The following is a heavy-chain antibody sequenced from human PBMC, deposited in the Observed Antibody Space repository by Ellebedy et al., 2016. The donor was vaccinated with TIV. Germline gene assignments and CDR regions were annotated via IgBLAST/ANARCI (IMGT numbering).Heavy chain of an antibody. Sequence: GGSLRLSCAGSNFSLSSYTMNWVRQAPGRGLEWVASISGSSSYIYYADSLKGRFTVSRDNDKNSVYLQMNSLRAEDTAVYYCARDRGSSGWSYFDYWGQGTLVTVSS. CDR3: ARDRGSSGWSYFDY. D-gene: IGHD6-19*01. V-gene: IGHV3-21*06. CDR2: ISGSSSYI. J-gene: IGHJ4*02. CDR1: NFSLSSYT.